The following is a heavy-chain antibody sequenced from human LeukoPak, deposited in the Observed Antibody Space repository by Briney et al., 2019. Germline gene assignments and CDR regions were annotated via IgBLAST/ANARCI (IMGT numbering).Heavy chain of an antibody. Sequence: GGSLRLSCAASGFNFSTFTMNWVRQAPGKGLEWVSSITSSGSTIFYADSVKGRFTVSRDNAKNSLYLQMNSLRAEDTALYYCAKDKGGERNFDYWGQGTLVTVSS. CDR1: GFNFSTFT. CDR3: AKDKGGERNFDY. J-gene: IGHJ4*02. D-gene: IGHD7-27*01. V-gene: IGHV3-48*04. CDR2: ITSSGSTI.